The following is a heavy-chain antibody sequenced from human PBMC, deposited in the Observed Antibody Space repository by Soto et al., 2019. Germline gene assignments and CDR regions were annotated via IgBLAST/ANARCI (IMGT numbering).Heavy chain of an antibody. J-gene: IGHJ2*01. CDR1: GFTVSSNY. Sequence: EVQLVESGGGLVQPGGSLRLSCAASGFTVSSNYMSWVRQAPGKGLEWVSVIYSGGSTYYADSVKGRFTISRDNSKNTLYLQMNSLRAEDTAVYYCAREGAAAGTVYFDLWGRGTLVTVSS. V-gene: IGHV3-66*01. D-gene: IGHD6-13*01. CDR3: AREGAAAGTVYFDL. CDR2: IYSGGST.